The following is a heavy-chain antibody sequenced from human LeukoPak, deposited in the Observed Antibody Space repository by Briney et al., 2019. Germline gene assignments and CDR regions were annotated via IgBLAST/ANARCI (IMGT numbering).Heavy chain of an antibody. CDR3: ARMGPSGDYYYYYMDV. D-gene: IGHD6-19*01. CDR2: IYYSGST. CDR1: GGSISSGGYY. V-gene: IGHV4-31*03. Sequence: SETLSLTCTVSGGSISSGGYYWSWIRQHPGKGLEWIGYIYYSGSTYYNPSLKSRVTISVDTPKNQFSLKLSSVTAADTAVYYCARMGPSGDYYYYYMDVWGKGTTVTVSS. J-gene: IGHJ6*03.